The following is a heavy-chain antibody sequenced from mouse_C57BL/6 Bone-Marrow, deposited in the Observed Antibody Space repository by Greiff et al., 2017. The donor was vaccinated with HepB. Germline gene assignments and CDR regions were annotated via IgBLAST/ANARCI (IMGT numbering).Heavy chain of an antibody. CDR2: IDPSDSYT. CDR1: GYTFTSYG. V-gene: IGHV1-69*01. J-gene: IGHJ3*01. D-gene: IGHD1-1*01. CDR3: ASYYGSSFFAY. Sequence: QVQLQQPGAELVMPGASVKLSCKASGYTFTSYGMPGVKQRPGQGLEGIGEIDPSDSYTNYNQKFKGKSTLTVDKSSSTAYMQLSSLTSEDSAVYYCASYYGSSFFAYWGQGTLVTVSA.